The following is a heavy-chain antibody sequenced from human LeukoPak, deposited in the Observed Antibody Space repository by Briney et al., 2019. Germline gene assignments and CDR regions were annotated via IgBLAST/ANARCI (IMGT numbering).Heavy chain of an antibody. J-gene: IGHJ3*02. CDR3: ANRKMVRGVIMGSFDI. CDR1: GGSISSSSYY. CDR2: IYYSGST. D-gene: IGHD3-10*01. Sequence: KPSETLSLTCTVSGGSISSSSYYWGWIRQPPGKGLEWIGSIYYSGSTYYNLSLKSRVTISVDTSKNQFSLKLSSVTAADTAVYYCANRKMVRGVIMGSFDIWGQGTMVTVSS. V-gene: IGHV4-39*01.